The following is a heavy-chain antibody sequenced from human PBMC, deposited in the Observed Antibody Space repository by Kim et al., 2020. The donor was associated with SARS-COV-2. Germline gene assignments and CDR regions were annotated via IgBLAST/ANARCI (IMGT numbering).Heavy chain of an antibody. CDR2: ISGSGGST. J-gene: IGHJ4*02. D-gene: IGHD3-16*01. Sequence: GGSLRLSCAASGFTFSSYAMSWVRQAPGKGLEWVAAISGSGGSTYYADSVKGRFTISRDNSKNTLYLQMNSLRAEDTAVYYCAKATRLGRLNYWGQGTLVTVSS. CDR3: AKATRLGRLNY. CDR1: GFTFSSYA. V-gene: IGHV3-23*01.